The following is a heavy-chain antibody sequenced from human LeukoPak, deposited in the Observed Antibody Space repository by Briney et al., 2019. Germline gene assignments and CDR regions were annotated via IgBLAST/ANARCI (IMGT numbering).Heavy chain of an antibody. CDR2: IYTSGST. CDR1: GGSISSGSYY. D-gene: IGHD3-22*01. Sequence: SQTLSLTCTVSGGSISSGSYYWSWIRQPAGKGLEWIGRIYTSGSTNYNPSLKSRVTISVDTSKNQFSLKLSSVTAADTAVYYCARESTRYYYDSSGFDYWGQGTLVTVSS. CDR3: ARESTRYYYDSSGFDY. J-gene: IGHJ4*02. V-gene: IGHV4-61*02.